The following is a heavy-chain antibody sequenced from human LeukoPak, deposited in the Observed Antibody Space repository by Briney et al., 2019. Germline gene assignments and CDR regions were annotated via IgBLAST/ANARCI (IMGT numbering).Heavy chain of an antibody. J-gene: IGHJ4*02. CDR2: IYYSGST. V-gene: IGHV4-39*01. CDR1: GRSISSSSYC. D-gene: IGHD6-13*01. Sequence: PSETLSLTCTVSGRSISSSSYCWGWLRQPPGKGLEWIGSIYYSGSTYSNPSLKSRVTISVDTSKIQFSLKLSSVTAADTAVYYCARPDSSSWGFDYWGQGTLVTVSS. CDR3: ARPDSSSWGFDY.